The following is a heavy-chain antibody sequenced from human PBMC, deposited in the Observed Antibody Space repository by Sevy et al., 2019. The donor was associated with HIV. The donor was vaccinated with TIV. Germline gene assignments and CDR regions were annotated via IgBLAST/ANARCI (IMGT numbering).Heavy chain of an antibody. D-gene: IGHD3-9*01. Sequence: SETLSLTCTVSGGSMSSSSYYWGWIRQPPGKGLEWIGSIYYSGSTYYNPSLKSRVTISVDTSKNQFSLKLSSVTAADTAVYYCARGDILTGYLQSFDYWGQGTLVTVSS. V-gene: IGHV4-39*01. CDR1: GGSMSSSSYY. CDR3: ARGDILTGYLQSFDY. CDR2: IYYSGST. J-gene: IGHJ4*02.